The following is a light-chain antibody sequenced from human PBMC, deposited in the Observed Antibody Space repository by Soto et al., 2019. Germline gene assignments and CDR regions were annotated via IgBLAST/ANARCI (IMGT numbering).Light chain of an antibody. CDR1: QSVRSY. CDR2: DAS. J-gene: IGKJ5*01. V-gene: IGKV3-11*01. CDR3: QHRSNWPPVT. Sequence: EIVLTQSPATLSLSPGERATLSCRATQSVRSYLAWYQQKPGQAPRLLIYDASNRATGVPARFSGSGSGTDFTLTLSSLEPEDFAVYYCQHRSNWPPVTFGPGTRLEI.